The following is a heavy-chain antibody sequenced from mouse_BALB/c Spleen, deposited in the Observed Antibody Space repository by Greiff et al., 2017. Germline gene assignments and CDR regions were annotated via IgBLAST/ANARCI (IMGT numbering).Heavy chain of an antibody. CDR1: GYTFTSYT. J-gene: IGHJ2*01. D-gene: IGHD3-2*01. V-gene: IGHV1-4*02. CDR3: ARRQLGRGYFDY. Sequence: QVQLQQSAAELARPGASVKMSCKASGYTFTSYTMHWVKQRPGQGLEWIGYINPSSGYTEYNQKFKDKTTLTADKSSSTAYMQLSSLTSEDSAVYYCARRQLGRGYFDYWGQGTTLTVSS. CDR2: INPSSGYT.